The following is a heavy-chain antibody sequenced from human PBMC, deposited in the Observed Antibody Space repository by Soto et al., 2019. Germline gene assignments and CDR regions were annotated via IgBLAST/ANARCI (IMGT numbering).Heavy chain of an antibody. Sequence: GGSLRLSCAASGFTFSSYSMNWVRQAPGKGLEWVSSISSSSSYIYYADSVKGRFTISRDNAKNSLYLQMNSLRAEDTAVYYCARASALLWFGELSAYFDYWGQGTLVTVSS. V-gene: IGHV3-21*01. CDR2: ISSSSSYI. CDR3: ARASALLWFGELSAYFDY. D-gene: IGHD3-10*01. CDR1: GFTFSSYS. J-gene: IGHJ4*02.